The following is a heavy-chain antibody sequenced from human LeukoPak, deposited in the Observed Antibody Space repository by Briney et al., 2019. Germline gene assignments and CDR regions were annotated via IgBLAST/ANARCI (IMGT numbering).Heavy chain of an antibody. D-gene: IGHD3-22*01. J-gene: IGHJ4*02. V-gene: IGHV4-38-2*02. CDR1: GYSISSGYF. CDR2: IYNSGST. CDR3: ARGALRYDSSGYAFDY. Sequence: SETLSLTCTVSGYSISSGYFWGWIRQTPGKGLEWIGCIYNSGSTYYNPSLKSRVTLSVDTSKNQFSLQLNSVTAADTAVYYCARGALRYDSSGYAFDYWGQGTLVTVSS.